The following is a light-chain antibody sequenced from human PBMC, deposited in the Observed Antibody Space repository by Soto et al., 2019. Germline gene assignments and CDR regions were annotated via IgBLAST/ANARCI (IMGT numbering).Light chain of an antibody. CDR1: QSVRTY. CDR3: YQRSNWPRT. J-gene: IGKJ4*01. CDR2: DAS. V-gene: IGKV3-11*01. Sequence: EIVLTQSPATLSLFPGERATLSCRASQSVRTYLAWYQQKPGQAPRLRIADASKQATSILDRFSSSGSGTDLTLTISSLEAKDSAVYYCYQRSNWPRTFGGGSKVESK.